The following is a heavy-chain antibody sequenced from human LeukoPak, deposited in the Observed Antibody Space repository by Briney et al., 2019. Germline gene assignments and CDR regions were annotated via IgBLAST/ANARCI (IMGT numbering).Heavy chain of an antibody. CDR3: ARVDIVVVPAANYYYMDV. V-gene: IGHV4-31*03. J-gene: IGHJ6*03. Sequence: SETLSLTCTVSGGSISSGGYYWSWIRQHPGKGLEWIGYIYYSGSTYYNPSLKSRVTISVDTSKNQFSLKLSSVTAADTAVYYCARVDIVVVPAANYYYMDVWGKGTTVTVSS. D-gene: IGHD2-2*01. CDR1: GGSISSGGYY. CDR2: IYYSGST.